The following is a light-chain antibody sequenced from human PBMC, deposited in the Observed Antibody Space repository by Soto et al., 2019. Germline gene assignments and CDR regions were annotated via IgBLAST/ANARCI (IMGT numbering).Light chain of an antibody. CDR2: DVS. CDR3: SSHTSSSTLI. Sequence: QSALTQPASVSGSPGQSITISCTGTSSDVGGYNYVSWYQQHPGKAPKVVIYDVSNRPSGVSNRFSGSKSGNTASLTISGLQAEDEADYYCSSHTSSSTLIFGGGTKLTVL. V-gene: IGLV2-14*01. J-gene: IGLJ2*01. CDR1: SSDVGGYNY.